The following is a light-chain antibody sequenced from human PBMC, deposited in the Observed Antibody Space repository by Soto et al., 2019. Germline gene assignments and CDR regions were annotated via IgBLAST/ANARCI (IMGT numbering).Light chain of an antibody. CDR1: SSNIGSNY. V-gene: IGLV1-47*01. CDR3: EAWDDSLSGLV. J-gene: IGLJ3*02. CDR2: RNN. Sequence: QLVLTQPPSASGTPGQRVTISCSGSSSNIGSNYVYWYQQLPGTAPKLLIYRNNQRPSGVPDRFSGSKSGTSASLAISGLRSEDEADYYCEAWDDSLSGLVFGGGTKLTVL.